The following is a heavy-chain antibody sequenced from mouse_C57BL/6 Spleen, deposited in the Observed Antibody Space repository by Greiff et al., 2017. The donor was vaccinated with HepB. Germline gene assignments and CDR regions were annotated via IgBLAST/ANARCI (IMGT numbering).Heavy chain of an antibody. J-gene: IGHJ2*01. CDR3: ARGNWDYFDY. CDR2: IYPGDGDT. CDR1: GYAFSSSW. Sequence: QVQLQQSGPELVKPGASVKISCKASGYAFSSSWMNWVKQRPGKGLEWIGRIYPGDGDTNYNGKFKGKATLTADKSSSTAYMQLSSLTSEDSAVYFCARGNWDYFDYWGQGTTLTVSS. V-gene: IGHV1-82*01. D-gene: IGHD4-1*01.